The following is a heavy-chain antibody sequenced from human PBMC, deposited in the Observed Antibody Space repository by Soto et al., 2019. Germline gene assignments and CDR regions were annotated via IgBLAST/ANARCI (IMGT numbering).Heavy chain of an antibody. Sequence: KPSETLSLTCAVSGYSISSGYYWGWIRQPPGKGLEWIGSIYHSGSTYYNPSLKSRVTISVDTSKNQFSLKLSSVTAADTAVYYCARVPSITMVRGVINWFDPWGQGTLVTVS. J-gene: IGHJ5*02. CDR3: ARVPSITMVRGVINWFDP. CDR1: GYSISSGYY. V-gene: IGHV4-38-2*01. CDR2: IYHSGST. D-gene: IGHD3-10*01.